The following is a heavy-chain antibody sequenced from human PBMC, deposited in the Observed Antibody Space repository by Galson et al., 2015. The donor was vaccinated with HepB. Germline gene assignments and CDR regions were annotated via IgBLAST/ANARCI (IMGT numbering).Heavy chain of an antibody. V-gene: IGHV3-15*01. CDR3: TANLFGTDSFDS. CDR1: GFTFSNYA. CDR2: MKRRTDGGTT. D-gene: IGHD3-3*01. Sequence: SLRLSCAASGFTFSNYAMSWVRQAPGKGLEWVGRMKRRTDGGTTDYAAPVKDRFTISRDDSKNTLYLQMNSLEAEDTAVYYCTANLFGTDSFDSWGQGTLVTVSS. J-gene: IGHJ4*02.